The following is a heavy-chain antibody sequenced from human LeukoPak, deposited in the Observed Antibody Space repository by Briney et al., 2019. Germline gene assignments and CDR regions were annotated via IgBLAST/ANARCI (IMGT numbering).Heavy chain of an antibody. CDR1: GGTFSSYA. J-gene: IGHJ4*02. CDR3: AKEVFYDSWSGSDY. V-gene: IGHV1-69*04. Sequence: SVKVSCKASGGTFSSYAISWVRQAPGQGLEWMGRIIPILGIANYAQKFQGRVTITADKSTSTAYMELSSLRSEDTAVYYCAKEVFYDSWSGSDYWGQGTLVTVSS. CDR2: IIPILGIA. D-gene: IGHD3-3*01.